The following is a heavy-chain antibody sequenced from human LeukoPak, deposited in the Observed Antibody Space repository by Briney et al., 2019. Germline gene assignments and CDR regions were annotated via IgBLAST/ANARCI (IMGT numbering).Heavy chain of an antibody. Sequence: SGGSLRLSCAASGFTFSIYAMSWVRQAPGKGLEWVSAISGSGGSTYYADSVKGRFTISRDNSKNTLYLQMNSLRAEDTAVYYCAKGPGIVVPAGFFDYWGQGTLVTVSS. CDR3: AKGPGIVVPAGFFDY. J-gene: IGHJ4*02. V-gene: IGHV3-23*01. D-gene: IGHD2-2*01. CDR2: ISGSGGST. CDR1: GFTFSIYA.